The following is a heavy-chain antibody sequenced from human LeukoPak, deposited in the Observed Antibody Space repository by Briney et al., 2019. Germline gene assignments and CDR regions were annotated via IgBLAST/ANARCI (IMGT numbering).Heavy chain of an antibody. Sequence: GGSLRLSCTVSGFTFTIYATHWVRRAPGKGLEWVAVTDGSNTFYADSVKGRFNLSSGKSKNTLYLQMNNLRVEDTAVYYCAKDLIAGAPDYFDSWGQGTLVTVSS. CDR3: AKDLIAGAPDYFDS. V-gene: IGHV3-30*18. CDR1: GFTFTIYA. CDR2: TDGSNT. D-gene: IGHD1-14*01. J-gene: IGHJ4*02.